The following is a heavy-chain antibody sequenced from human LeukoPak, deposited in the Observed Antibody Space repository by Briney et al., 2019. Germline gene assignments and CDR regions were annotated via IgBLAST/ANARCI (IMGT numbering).Heavy chain of an antibody. CDR1: GDSVSSNSAA. Sequence: SQTLSLTCAISGDSVSSNSAAWNWIRQSPSRGLEWLGRTYYRSKWYNDYAVSVKSRITINPDTSMNQFSLQLNSVTPEDTAVYYCARAPPGGSSWYYDAFDIWGQGTMVTVSS. V-gene: IGHV6-1*01. CDR3: ARAPPGGSSWYYDAFDI. CDR2: TYYRSKWYN. D-gene: IGHD6-13*01. J-gene: IGHJ3*02.